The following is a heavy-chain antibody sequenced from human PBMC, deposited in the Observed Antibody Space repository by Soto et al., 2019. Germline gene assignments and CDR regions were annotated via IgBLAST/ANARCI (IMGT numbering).Heavy chain of an antibody. D-gene: IGHD3-3*01. Sequence: SVNVSCKSSGGTVSSYTISWGRQAPGQGLECMGWISPIFGTANYAQKFQGRVTITADESTCTAYMELSSLGSEDTAVYYCASSEGFWSGYYLQKQRYRMDVWGQGTTVTVSS. CDR2: ISPIFGTA. V-gene: IGHV1-69*13. J-gene: IGHJ6*02. CDR1: GGTVSSYT. CDR3: ASSEGFWSGYYLQKQRYRMDV.